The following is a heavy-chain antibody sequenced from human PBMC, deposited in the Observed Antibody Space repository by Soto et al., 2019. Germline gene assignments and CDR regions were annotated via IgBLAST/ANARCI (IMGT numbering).Heavy chain of an antibody. V-gene: IGHV4-30-4*01. Sequence: SETLSLTCTVSGGSISSGDYYWSWIRQPPGKGLEGIGYIYYSGSTYYNPSLKSRVIMSVDTSKNQFSLKLTSVTAADTAVYYCARGLGYCSSTSCPVSNGFDPWGQGTLVTVSS. CDR1: GGSISSGDYY. CDR3: ARGLGYCSSTSCPVSNGFDP. D-gene: IGHD2-2*01. J-gene: IGHJ5*02. CDR2: IYYSGST.